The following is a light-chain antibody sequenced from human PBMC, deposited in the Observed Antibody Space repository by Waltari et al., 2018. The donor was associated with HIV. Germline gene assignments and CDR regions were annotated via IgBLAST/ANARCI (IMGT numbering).Light chain of an antibody. CDR2: EVS. V-gene: IGLV2-14*01. CDR1: SSDGGAYKY. J-gene: IGLJ2*01. CDR3: SSYSSRSVLV. Sequence: QSALTQHASLSGSPGQSITVYCTGTSSDGGAYKYVPSYQQHQGKASQPMLYEVSDRPSGVSNRFSGSKSGNTASLTISGLQAEDEADYYCSSYSSRSVLVFGGGTKLTVL.